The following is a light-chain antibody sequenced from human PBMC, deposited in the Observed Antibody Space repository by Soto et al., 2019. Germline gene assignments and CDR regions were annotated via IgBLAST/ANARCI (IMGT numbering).Light chain of an antibody. CDR3: QQLNSYPGT. J-gene: IGKJ1*01. CDR1: QGISSY. V-gene: IGKV1-8*01. Sequence: AIRMTQSPSSFSASTGDRVTITCRASQGISSYLAWYQQKPGKAPKLLIYAASTLQSGVPSRFSGSGSGTEFTLAVSSLQPEDFATYYCQQLNSYPGTFGQGTKVDIK. CDR2: AAS.